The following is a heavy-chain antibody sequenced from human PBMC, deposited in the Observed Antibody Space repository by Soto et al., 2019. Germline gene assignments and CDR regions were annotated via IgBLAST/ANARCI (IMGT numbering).Heavy chain of an antibody. Sequence: GALRLSCAASGFTFSIYAMTWVRQSPGKGLEWVSSMSRTGDNTYYADSVKGRFTISRDNSKNTLYLQMNSLRAEDTAIYYCAKDQSNSNPLYYFDFWGPGTLVTVSS. CDR2: MSRTGDNT. V-gene: IGHV3-23*01. J-gene: IGHJ4*02. CDR3: AKDQSNSNPLYYFDF. D-gene: IGHD3-22*01. CDR1: GFTFSIYA.